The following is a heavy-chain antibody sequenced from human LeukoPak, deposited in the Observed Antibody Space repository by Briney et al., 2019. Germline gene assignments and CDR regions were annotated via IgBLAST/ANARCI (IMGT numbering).Heavy chain of an antibody. D-gene: IGHD3-9*01. Sequence: SETLSLTCTVSGYSISSGYYWGWIRQPPGKGLEWIGSIYHSGSTYYNPSLKSRVTISVDTSKNQFSLKLSSVTAADTAVYYCARDPLRYFDWLYTNWGQGTLVTVPS. CDR3: ARDPLRYFDWLYTN. V-gene: IGHV4-38-2*02. CDR2: IYHSGST. J-gene: IGHJ4*02. CDR1: GYSISSGYY.